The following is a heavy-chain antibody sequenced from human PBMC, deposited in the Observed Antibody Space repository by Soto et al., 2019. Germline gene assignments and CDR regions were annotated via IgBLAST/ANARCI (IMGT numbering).Heavy chain of an antibody. CDR1: GFTFSSYA. D-gene: IGHD1-26*01. CDR3: AREGGSYFLDY. Sequence: QVQLVESGGGVVQPGRSLRLSCAASGFTFSSYAMHWVRQAPGKGLEWVAVISYDGSNKYYADSVKGRFTISRDNSKNTLYLQMNSLRAEDPAVYYCAREGGSYFLDYWGQGTLVTVSS. CDR2: ISYDGSNK. J-gene: IGHJ4*02. V-gene: IGHV3-30-3*01.